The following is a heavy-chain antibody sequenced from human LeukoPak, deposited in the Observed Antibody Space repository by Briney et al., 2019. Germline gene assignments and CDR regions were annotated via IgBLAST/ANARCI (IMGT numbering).Heavy chain of an antibody. CDR1: GFTFSSYS. J-gene: IGHJ4*02. Sequence: GGSLRLSCAASGFTFSSYSMTWVRQAPGKGLEWVGFIRSKAYGGTTEYAASVKGRFTISRDDSKSIAYLQMNSLKTEDTAVYYCTSPRGYSGYDRPNEDYWGQGTLVTVSS. CDR2: IRSKAYGGTT. CDR3: TSPRGYSGYDRPNEDY. V-gene: IGHV3-49*04. D-gene: IGHD5-12*01.